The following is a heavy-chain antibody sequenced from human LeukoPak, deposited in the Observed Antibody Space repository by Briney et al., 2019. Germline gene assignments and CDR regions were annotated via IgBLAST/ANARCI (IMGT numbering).Heavy chain of an antibody. D-gene: IGHD5-18*01. CDR2: ISSSGSTI. CDR1: GFTFSSYE. J-gene: IGHJ4*02. V-gene: IGHV3-48*03. CDR3: ARGGRPHSYGTREFDY. Sequence: GGSLRLSCAASGFTFSSYEMNWVRQAPGKGLEWVSYISSSGSTIYYADSVKGRFTISRDNAKNSLYLQMNSLRAEDTAVYYCARGGRPHSYGTREFDYWGQGTLVTVSS.